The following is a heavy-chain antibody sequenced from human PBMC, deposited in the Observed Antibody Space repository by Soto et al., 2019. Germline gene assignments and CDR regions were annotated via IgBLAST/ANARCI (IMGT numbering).Heavy chain of an antibody. CDR2: IYYSGST. J-gene: IGHJ6*03. D-gene: IGHD2-2*01. CDR1: GGSISSYY. CDR3: ARSVVVVPAAAQNYYYYYYMDV. V-gene: IGHV4-59*01. Sequence: ASETLSLTCTVSGGSISSYYWSWIRQPPGKGLEWIGYIYYSGSTNYNPSLKSRVTISVDTSKNQFSLKLSSVTDADTAVYYCARSVVVVPAAAQNYYYYYYMDVWGKGTTVTVSS.